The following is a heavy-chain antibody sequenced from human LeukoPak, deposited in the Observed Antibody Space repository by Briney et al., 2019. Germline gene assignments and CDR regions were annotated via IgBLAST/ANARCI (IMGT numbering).Heavy chain of an antibody. V-gene: IGHV3-53*01. J-gene: IGHJ4*02. Sequence: GGSLRLSCAASGFTVSSNYMSWVRQAPGKGLEGVSVIYSGGSTYYAGSVKGRFTISRDNSKNTLFLQMNSLRAQDTAVYYCARQYDSSGYPKPFDYWGQGTLVTVSS. D-gene: IGHD3-22*01. CDR3: ARQYDSSGYPKPFDY. CDR2: IYSGGST. CDR1: GFTVSSNY.